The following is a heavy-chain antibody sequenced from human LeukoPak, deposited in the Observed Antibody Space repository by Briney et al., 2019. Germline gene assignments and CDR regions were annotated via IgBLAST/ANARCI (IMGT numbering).Heavy chain of an antibody. J-gene: IGHJ4*02. CDR2: INAGTGDT. CDR3: ARGPIAAVAFFDY. CDR1: GGTFSSYA. Sequence: ASVKVSCKASGGTFSSYAIHWVRQAPGQRPEWMGWINAGTGDTRYLQRFQGRVTISRDTSASAVYMELSSLTYEDTAVFYCARGPIAAVAFFDYWGQGTLVSVSA. D-gene: IGHD6-13*01. V-gene: IGHV1-3*01.